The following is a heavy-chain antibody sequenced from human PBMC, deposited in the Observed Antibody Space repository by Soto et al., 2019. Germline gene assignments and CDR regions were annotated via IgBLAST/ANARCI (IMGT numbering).Heavy chain of an antibody. Sequence: ASVKVSCKASGYTFTSYGISWVRQAPGQGLEWMGWISAYNGNTNYAQKLQGRVTMTTDTSTSTAYMELRSLRSEDTAVYYCARDQRAAAGTYYYYYYGMDVWGQGTTVTVSS. CDR1: GYTFTSYG. J-gene: IGHJ6*02. D-gene: IGHD6-13*01. CDR3: ARDQRAAAGTYYYYYYGMDV. CDR2: ISAYNGNT. V-gene: IGHV1-18*01.